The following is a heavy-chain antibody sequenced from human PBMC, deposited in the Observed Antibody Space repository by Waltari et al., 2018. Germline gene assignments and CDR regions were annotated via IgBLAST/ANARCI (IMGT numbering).Heavy chain of an antibody. D-gene: IGHD4-17*01. CDR3: ARGYRATVTEFDY. V-gene: IGHV3-64*07. CDR2: ISSNGGST. J-gene: IGHJ4*02. Sequence: EVQLVESGGGLVKPGGSLRLSCAASGFTFSSYAMHWVRQAPGKGLEYVSAISSNGGSTYYADSVKGRFTISRDNSKNTLYLQMGSLRAEDMAVYYCARGYRATVTEFDYWGQGTLVTVSS. CDR1: GFTFSSYA.